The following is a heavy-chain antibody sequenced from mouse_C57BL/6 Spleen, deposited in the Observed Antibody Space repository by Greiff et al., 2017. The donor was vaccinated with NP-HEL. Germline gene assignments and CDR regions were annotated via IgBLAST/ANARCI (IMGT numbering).Heavy chain of an antibody. CDR3: AREELLRYYFDY. J-gene: IGHJ2*01. V-gene: IGHV1-53*01. CDR2: INPSNGGT. CDR1: GYTFTSYW. Sequence: QVQLQQPGTELVKPGASVKLSCKASGYTFTSYWMHWVKQRPGQGLEWIGNINPSNGGTNYNEKFKSKATLTVDKSSSTAYMQLSSLTSEDSAVXYCAREELLRYYFDYWGQGTTLTVSS. D-gene: IGHD1-1*01.